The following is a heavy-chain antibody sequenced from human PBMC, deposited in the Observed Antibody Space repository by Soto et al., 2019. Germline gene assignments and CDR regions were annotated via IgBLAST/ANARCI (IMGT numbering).Heavy chain of an antibody. J-gene: IGHJ5*02. D-gene: IGHD1-1*01. CDR2: NNPTFGTA. Sequence: QVQLVQSGAEVKKPGSSVKVSCKASGGTFSSYAISWVRQAPGQGLEWMVGNNPTFGTANYAQKFQGRDTITADESTSTAYLELSSLRSEDTAVYYCARVLEPHDNWFDPWGQGTLVTVST. V-gene: IGHV1-69*12. CDR3: ARVLEPHDNWFDP. CDR1: GGTFSSYA.